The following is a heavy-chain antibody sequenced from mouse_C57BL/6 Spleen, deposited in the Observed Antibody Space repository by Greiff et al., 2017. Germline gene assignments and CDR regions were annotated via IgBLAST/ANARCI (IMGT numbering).Heavy chain of an antibody. D-gene: IGHD1-1*01. CDR2: INPNNGGT. CDR1: GYTFTDYN. J-gene: IGHJ4*01. V-gene: IGHV1-18*01. CDR3: ARTTVVAPEYARDY. Sequence: EVQLQQSGPELVKPGASVKIPCKASGYTFTDYNMDWVKQSHGKSLEWIGDINPNNGGTIYNQKFKGKATLTVDKSSSTAYMELRSLTSEDTAVYYCARTTVVAPEYARDYWGQGTSVTVSS.